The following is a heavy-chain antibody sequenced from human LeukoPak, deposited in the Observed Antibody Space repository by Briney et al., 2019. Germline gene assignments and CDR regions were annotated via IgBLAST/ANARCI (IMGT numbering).Heavy chain of an antibody. CDR2: IYYSGTP. J-gene: IGHJ4*03. Sequence: IPSETLSLTCTVSGGSISSHYWTWIRQPPGKGLEWIGYIYYSGTPNYNPSLKSRVTISADTSKKQLSLKLTSVTAADTAVYYCARGTGSYDYWGQGTLVTVSS. CDR1: GGSISSHY. V-gene: IGHV4-59*11. CDR3: ARGTGSYDY.